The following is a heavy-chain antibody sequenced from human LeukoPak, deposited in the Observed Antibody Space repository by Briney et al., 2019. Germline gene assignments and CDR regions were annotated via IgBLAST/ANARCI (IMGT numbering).Heavy chain of an antibody. Sequence: ASVKVSCKASGYTFTSYDINWVRQAPGQGLEWMGWMNPNSGNTGYAQKFQGRVTMTRNTSISTAYMELSSLRSEDTAVYYCARGVYDFWSGYLHLYYFDYWGQGTLVTVSS. J-gene: IGHJ4*02. V-gene: IGHV1-8*01. CDR3: ARGVYDFWSGYLHLYYFDY. D-gene: IGHD3-3*01. CDR2: MNPNSGNT. CDR1: GYTFTSYD.